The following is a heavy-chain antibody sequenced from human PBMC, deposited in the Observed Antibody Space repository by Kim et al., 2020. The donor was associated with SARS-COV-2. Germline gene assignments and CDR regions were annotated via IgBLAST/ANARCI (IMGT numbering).Heavy chain of an antibody. J-gene: IGHJ6*02. Sequence: ESLKISCKGSGYSFTSYWIGWVRQMPGKGLEWMGIIYPGDSDTRYSPSFQGQVTISADKSISTAYLQWSSLKASDTAMYYCARTRYYDSSGYNYYYYGMDVWGQGTTVTVSS. D-gene: IGHD3-22*01. V-gene: IGHV5-51*01. CDR3: ARTRYYDSSGYNYYYYGMDV. CDR1: GYSFTSYW. CDR2: IYPGDSDT.